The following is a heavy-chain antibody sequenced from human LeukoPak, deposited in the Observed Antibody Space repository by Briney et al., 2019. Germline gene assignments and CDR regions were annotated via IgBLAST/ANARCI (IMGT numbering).Heavy chain of an antibody. V-gene: IGHV3-7*03. Sequence: GGSLRLSCEGSAFIFSGHWMNWVRQTPGKGLEWVASIKEDGSERQYVDSVKGRFSISRDNTKGSLFLQLNSLRAEDTAVYYCAIASGRNWFDPWGQGTLVTVS. CDR1: AFIFSGHW. CDR2: IKEDGSER. J-gene: IGHJ5*02. CDR3: AIASGRNWFDP. D-gene: IGHD6-19*01.